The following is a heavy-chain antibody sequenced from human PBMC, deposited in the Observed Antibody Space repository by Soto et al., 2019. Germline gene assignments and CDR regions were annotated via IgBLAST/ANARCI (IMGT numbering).Heavy chain of an antibody. CDR1: GGSISSGGYY. CDR2: IYYSGST. Sequence: PSETLSLTCTVSGGSISSGGYYWSWIRQHPGKGLEWIGYIYYSGSTYYNPSLKSRVTISVDTSKNQFSLKLSSVTAADTAVYYCARVGVYCSSTSCQSFYYYYGMDVWGQGTTVTVSS. D-gene: IGHD2-2*01. CDR3: ARVGVYCSSTSCQSFYYYYGMDV. V-gene: IGHV4-31*03. J-gene: IGHJ6*02.